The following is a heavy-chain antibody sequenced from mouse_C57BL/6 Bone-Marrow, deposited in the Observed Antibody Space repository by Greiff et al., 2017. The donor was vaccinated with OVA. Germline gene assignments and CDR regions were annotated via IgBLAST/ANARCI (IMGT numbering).Heavy chain of an antibody. Sequence: EVQLQQSGPELVKPGASVKIPCKASGYTFTDYNMDWVKQSHGKSLEWIGDINPNNGGTIYNQKFKGKATLTVDKSSSTAYMELRSLTSEDTAVYYCARSPYYGSSPYIDYWGQGTTLTVSS. CDR2: INPNNGGT. D-gene: IGHD1-1*01. CDR1: GYTFTDYN. CDR3: ARSPYYGSSPYIDY. J-gene: IGHJ2*01. V-gene: IGHV1-18*01.